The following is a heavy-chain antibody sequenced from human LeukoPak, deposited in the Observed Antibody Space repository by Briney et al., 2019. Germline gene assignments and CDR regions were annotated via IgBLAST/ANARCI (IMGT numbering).Heavy chain of an antibody. CDR2: ISAYNGNT. CDR1: GYTFTSYG. CDR3: ARDSISWVRGVIIKTYYYYGMDV. V-gene: IGHV1-18*01. J-gene: IGHJ6*02. D-gene: IGHD3-10*01. Sequence: AASVKVSCKASGYTFTSYGISWVRQAPGQGLEWMGWISAYNGNTNYAQKFQGRVTMTTDTSTSTAYMELRSLRSDDTAVYYCARDSISWVRGVIIKTYYYYGMDVWGQGTTVTVSS.